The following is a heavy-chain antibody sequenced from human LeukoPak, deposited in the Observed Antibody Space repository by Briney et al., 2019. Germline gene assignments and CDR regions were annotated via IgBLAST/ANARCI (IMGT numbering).Heavy chain of an antibody. CDR2: FDPEDGET. CDR3: ARDGPPYCSSTSCYPRDAFDI. J-gene: IGHJ3*02. Sequence: ASVKVSCKVSGYTLTELSMHWVRQAPGKGLEWMGGFDPEDGETIYALKFQGRVTMTEDTSTDTAYMELSSLRSEDTAVYYCARDGPPYCSSTSCYPRDAFDIWGQGTMVTVSS. D-gene: IGHD2-2*01. V-gene: IGHV1-24*01. CDR1: GYTLTELS.